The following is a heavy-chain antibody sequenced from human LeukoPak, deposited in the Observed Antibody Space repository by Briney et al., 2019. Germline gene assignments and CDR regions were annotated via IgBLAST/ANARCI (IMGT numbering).Heavy chain of an antibody. CDR1: GFTFSSYG. CDR2: IRYDGSNK. Sequence: GGSLRLSCAASGFTFSSYGMHWVRQAPGKGLEWVAFIRYDGSNKYYADSVKGRFTISRDNSKNTLYLQMNSLRAEDTAVYYCARSTYYYDSSGYGSDYWGQGTLVTVSS. CDR3: ARSTYYYDSSGYGSDY. V-gene: IGHV3-30*02. J-gene: IGHJ4*02. D-gene: IGHD3-22*01.